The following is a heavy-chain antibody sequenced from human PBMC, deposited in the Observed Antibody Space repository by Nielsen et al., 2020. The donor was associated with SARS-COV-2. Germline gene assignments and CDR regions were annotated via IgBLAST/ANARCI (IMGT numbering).Heavy chain of an antibody. CDR3: ARDSSYSSSWYPVRSNYYYYMDV. D-gene: IGHD6-13*01. V-gene: IGHV1-69*13. J-gene: IGHJ6*03. Sequence: SVKVSCKASGGTFSRYAISWVRQAPGQGLEWMGGIIPIFGTANYAQKFQGRVTITADESTSTAYMELSSLRSEDTAVYYCARDSSYSSSWYPVRSNYYYYMDVWGKGTTVTVSS. CDR2: IIPIFGTA. CDR1: GGTFSRYA.